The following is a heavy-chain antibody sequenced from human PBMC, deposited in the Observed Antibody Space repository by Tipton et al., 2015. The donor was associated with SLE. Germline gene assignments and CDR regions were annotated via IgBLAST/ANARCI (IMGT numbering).Heavy chain of an antibody. V-gene: IGHV3-53*04. D-gene: IGHD2-21*01. Sequence: VQLVQSGGGLVQPGGSLRLSCAASGFTVSNNYMSWVRQAPGKGLEWVSVIYNGGRTFYADSVKGRFTFSRDNSKNTLYLQMNSLRAEDTAVYYCAKERTVVVIAVVDYWGQGTLVTVSS. CDR3: AKERTVVVIAVVDY. CDR2: IYNGGRT. CDR1: GFTVSNNY. J-gene: IGHJ4*02.